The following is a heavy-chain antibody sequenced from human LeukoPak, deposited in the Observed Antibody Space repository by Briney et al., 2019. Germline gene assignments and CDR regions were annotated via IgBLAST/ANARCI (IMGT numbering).Heavy chain of an antibody. CDR1: GFTFSSYS. D-gene: IGHD3-9*01. Sequence: GSLRLSCAASGFTFSSYSMNWVRQAPGKGLEWVSSISSSSSYIYYADSVKGRFTISRDNAKNSLYLQMNSLRAEDTAVYYCVRGGYDILTGRLNWFDPWGQGTLVTVSS. V-gene: IGHV3-21*01. CDR3: VRGGYDILTGRLNWFDP. J-gene: IGHJ5*02. CDR2: ISSSSSYI.